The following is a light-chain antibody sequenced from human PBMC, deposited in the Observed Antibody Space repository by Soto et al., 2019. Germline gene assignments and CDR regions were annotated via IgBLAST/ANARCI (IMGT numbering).Light chain of an antibody. CDR2: GAS. CDR1: QSVSSN. CDR3: QQYNTWPPYT. V-gene: IGKV3-15*01. Sequence: EIVMTQSPATLSVSPGERATLSCRASQSVSSNLAWYHQKPGQAPRLLIYGASTRATCIPAKFSSSGSGTEVTLPISSLQSEDFAVYYCQQYNTWPPYTFGQGTKLEIK. J-gene: IGKJ2*01.